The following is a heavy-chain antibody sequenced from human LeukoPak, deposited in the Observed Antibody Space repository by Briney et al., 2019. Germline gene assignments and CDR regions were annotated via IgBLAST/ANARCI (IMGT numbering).Heavy chain of an antibody. V-gene: IGHV3-30*18. CDR1: GFRFEIYG. D-gene: IGHD6-13*01. J-gene: IGHJ4*02. CDR2: IACDESDE. CDR3: AKDRATGSRRFSFDY. Sequence: GGSVTLSRAASGFRFEIYGMLWLRQAPGKGLEGVAVIACDESDEYYADSVNGRFIISRDNSKNTIFLHVNSVRPEDTALYYCAKDRATGSRRFSFDYWGQGALVTVSS.